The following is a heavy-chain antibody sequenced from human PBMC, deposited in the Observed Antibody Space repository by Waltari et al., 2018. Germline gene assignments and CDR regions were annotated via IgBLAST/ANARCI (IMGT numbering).Heavy chain of an antibody. Sequence: EVQLVQSGAEVKKPGESLRISCKGSGYSFTSYWISWVRQMPGKGLEWMGRSDPGGSYTNDSPSFQGHVTISADKSISTAYLQWSSLKASDTAMYYCARHYYGSGSQGDYWGQGTLVTVSS. D-gene: IGHD3-10*01. J-gene: IGHJ4*02. CDR3: ARHYYGSGSQGDY. V-gene: IGHV5-10-1*03. CDR1: GYSFTSYW. CDR2: SDPGGSYT.